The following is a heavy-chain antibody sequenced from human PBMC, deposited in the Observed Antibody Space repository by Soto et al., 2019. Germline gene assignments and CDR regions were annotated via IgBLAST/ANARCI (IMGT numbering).Heavy chain of an antibody. CDR3: ARDLAKGGGSAGFDY. CDR1: GDTFTANY. Sequence: ASVKVYWKAAGDTFTANYIHWGRQATGQGFEWMGWINPKSGGTKYPQKFQGRVTMTRDTSLSTVYMTLTRLTSDDTAVYYCARDLAKGGGSAGFDYWGQGTLVTVSS. CDR2: INPKSGGT. V-gene: IGHV1-2*02. D-gene: IGHD1-26*01. J-gene: IGHJ4*02.